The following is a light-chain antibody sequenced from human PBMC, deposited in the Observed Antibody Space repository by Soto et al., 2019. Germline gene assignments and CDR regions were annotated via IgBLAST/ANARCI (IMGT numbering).Light chain of an antibody. Sequence: QAVGAQPGSVSGSPGQSITISCTGTSSDVGGYNYVSWYQQHPGKAPKLMIYEVSNRPSGVSNRFSGSKSGNTASLTISGLQAEDEADYSCSSYTSSSTLYVFGTGTKVTVL. V-gene: IGLV2-14*01. J-gene: IGLJ1*01. CDR3: SSYTSSSTLYV. CDR1: SSDVGGYNY. CDR2: EVS.